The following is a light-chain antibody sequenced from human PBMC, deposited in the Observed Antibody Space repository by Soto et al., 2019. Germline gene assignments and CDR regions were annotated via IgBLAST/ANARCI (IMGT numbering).Light chain of an antibody. Sequence: IQMTQSPSTLSASVGGRVTITCRASQTISNWLAWYQQKPGQAPKLLIYKASTLESGVPSRFSGSGSGTEFTLTISSLQPEDFATYYCQQYNSYSQTFGQGTKV. J-gene: IGKJ1*01. V-gene: IGKV1-5*03. CDR3: QQYNSYSQT. CDR2: KAS. CDR1: QTISNW.